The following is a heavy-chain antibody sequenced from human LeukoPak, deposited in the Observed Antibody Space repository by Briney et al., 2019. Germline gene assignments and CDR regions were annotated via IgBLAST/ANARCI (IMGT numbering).Heavy chain of an antibody. J-gene: IGHJ4*02. Sequence: PGGSLRLSCAASGFTVSSSYISWVRQAPGKGLEWVAVISYDGSNKYYADSVKGRFTISRDNSKNTLYLQMNSLRAEDTAVYYCAKDQDEGSIVVVISPDWGQGTLVTVSS. CDR1: GFTVSSSY. D-gene: IGHD3-22*01. CDR3: AKDQDEGSIVVVISPD. V-gene: IGHV3-30*18. CDR2: ISYDGSNK.